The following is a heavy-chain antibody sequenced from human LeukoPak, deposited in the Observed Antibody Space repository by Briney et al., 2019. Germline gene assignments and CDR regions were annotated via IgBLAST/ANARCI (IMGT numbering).Heavy chain of an antibody. CDR2: IYSSGST. Sequence: SETLSLTCTVSGGYIISYYWSWIRQPAGKGLEWIGRIYSSGSTNYNPSLKSRVTISVDTSKNQFSLKLSSVTAADTAVYYCASHSTTGPTSFDHWGQGTLATVSS. CDR3: ASHSTTGPTSFDH. D-gene: IGHD6-13*01. CDR1: GGYIISYY. J-gene: IGHJ4*02. V-gene: IGHV4-4*07.